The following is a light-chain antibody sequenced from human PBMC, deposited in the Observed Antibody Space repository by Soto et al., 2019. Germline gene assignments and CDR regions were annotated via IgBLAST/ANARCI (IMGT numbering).Light chain of an antibody. Sequence: QSVLTQPPSVSGAPGQRGTISCTGSSSNIVAGYKVHWYQHLPGTAPKDLIYGNRHRPSGVPDRFSGSKSGTSASLAITGLQADDEADYYGQSSDISLSGVVFGGGTKVTVL. CDR1: SSNIVAGYK. CDR2: GNR. V-gene: IGLV1-40*01. CDR3: QSSDISLSGVV. J-gene: IGLJ3*02.